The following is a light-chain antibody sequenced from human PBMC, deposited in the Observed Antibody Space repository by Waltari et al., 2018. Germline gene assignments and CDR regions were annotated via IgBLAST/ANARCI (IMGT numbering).Light chain of an antibody. CDR2: RPN. J-gene: IGLJ7*01. V-gene: IGLV1-47*01. CDR3: AAWDDSLSGAV. Sequence: QSVLPQPPSASGTPGQRVTIPFSVSSSNIGSTFVSWYRQRPGRAPKLLIYRPNQRPSGVPDRFSGSKSGTSASLAITGLRSEDEADYYCAAWDDSLSGAVFGGGTQLTVL. CDR1: SSNIGSTF.